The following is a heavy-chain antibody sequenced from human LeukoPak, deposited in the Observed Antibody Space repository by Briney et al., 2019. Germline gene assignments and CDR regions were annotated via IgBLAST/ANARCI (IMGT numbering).Heavy chain of an antibody. CDR3: AKKGQWLVPNYYYYGMDV. D-gene: IGHD6-19*01. J-gene: IGHJ6*02. Sequence: PGSSLRLSCAASGFLLSNHWMTWVRQAPGKGPEWVANINKDESEKYYVDSVKGRFTISRDTAKNSLYLQMNSLRAEDTAVYYCAKKGQWLVPNYYYYGMDVWGQGTTVTVSS. CDR1: GFLLSNHW. V-gene: IGHV3-7*03. CDR2: INKDESEK.